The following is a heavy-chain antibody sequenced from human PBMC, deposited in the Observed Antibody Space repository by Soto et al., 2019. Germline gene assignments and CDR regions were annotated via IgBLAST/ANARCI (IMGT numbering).Heavy chain of an antibody. CDR1: GGSISSGDYY. D-gene: IGHD3-22*01. Sequence: SETLSLTCTVSGGSISSGDYYWSWIRQPPGKVLEWIWYIFYSWSTYYNPSLKSRVTILVDTSKNQFFLKLSSVTSADTAVYYCASLDYYDSSGFDYWGQGTLVTVSS. J-gene: IGHJ4*02. CDR3: ASLDYYDSSGFDY. V-gene: IGHV4-30-4*01. CDR2: IFYSWST.